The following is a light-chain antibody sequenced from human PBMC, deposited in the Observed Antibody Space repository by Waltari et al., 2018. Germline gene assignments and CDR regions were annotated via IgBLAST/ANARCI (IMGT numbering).Light chain of an antibody. CDR1: SSNIGAGYD. Sequence: VTISCTGSSSNIGAGYDVHWYLQLPGTAPKLLIYANRNRPSGVPDRFSGSKSGTSASLAITGLQPEDEADYYCQSYDSSLSGRPWVFGGGTKLTVL. CDR2: ANR. J-gene: IGLJ3*02. CDR3: QSYDSSLSGRPWV. V-gene: IGLV1-40*01.